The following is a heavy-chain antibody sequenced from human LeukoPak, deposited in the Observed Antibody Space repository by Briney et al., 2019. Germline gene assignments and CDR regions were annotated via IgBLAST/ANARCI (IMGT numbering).Heavy chain of an antibody. V-gene: IGHV3-20*04. J-gene: IGHJ4*02. CDR3: ARRLRGGSGWYFDY. Sequence: GGSLRLSCAASGFTFDDYGMSWVRQAPGKGLEWVSGINWNGGSTGYADSVKGRFTISRDNAKNSLYLQMNSLRAEDTAVYYCARRLRGGSGWYFDYWGQGTLVTVSS. CDR1: GFTFDDYG. D-gene: IGHD6-19*01. CDR2: INWNGGST.